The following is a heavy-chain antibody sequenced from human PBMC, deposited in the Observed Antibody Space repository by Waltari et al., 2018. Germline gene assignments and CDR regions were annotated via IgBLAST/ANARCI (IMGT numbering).Heavy chain of an antibody. D-gene: IGHD5-12*01. CDR3: ARQNSGYNY. J-gene: IGHJ4*02. CDR1: GYSISSGYY. V-gene: IGHV4-38-2*01. Sequence: QVQLQESGPGLVKPSETLSLTCAVSGYSISSGYYWGWIRQPPGKGLEWIGSIYHSGSTYYNPSLKSRVTISVDTSKNQFSLKLSSVTAADTAVYYCARQNSGYNYWGQGTLVTVSS. CDR2: IYHSGST.